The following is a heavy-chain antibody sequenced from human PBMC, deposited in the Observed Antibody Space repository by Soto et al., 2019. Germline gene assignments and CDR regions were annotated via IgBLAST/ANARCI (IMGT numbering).Heavy chain of an antibody. CDR2: ISSSGVST. J-gene: IGHJ4*02. D-gene: IGHD2-8*02. CDR1: GFTFNSYA. Sequence: EVQLLESGGGLVQPGGSLRLSCAASGFTFNSYAMSWVRQAPGKGLEWVSGISSSGVSTFYADSVKGLFTISRDNSKNTLYLQMNSLRAEDTAVYYCARGGLSVLYIDYWGQGPLVTVSP. CDR3: ARGGLSVLYIDY. V-gene: IGHV3-23*01.